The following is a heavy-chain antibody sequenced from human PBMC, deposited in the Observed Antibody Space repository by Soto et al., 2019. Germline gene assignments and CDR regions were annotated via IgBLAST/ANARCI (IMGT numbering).Heavy chain of an antibody. V-gene: IGHV1-18*01. J-gene: IGHJ4*02. CDR3: AKDLASSSSWPLDY. Sequence: ASVKVSCKASGYTFTSYGISWVRQAPGQGLEWMGWISAYNGNTNYAQKLQGRVTMTTDNSKNTLYLQMNSLRAEDTAVYYCAKDLASSSSWPLDYWGQGTLVTVSS. D-gene: IGHD6-13*01. CDR1: GYTFTSYG. CDR2: ISAYNGNT.